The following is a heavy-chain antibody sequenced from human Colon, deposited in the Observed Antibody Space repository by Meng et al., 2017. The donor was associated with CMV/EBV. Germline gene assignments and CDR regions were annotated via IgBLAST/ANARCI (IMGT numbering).Heavy chain of an antibody. V-gene: IGHV4-4*07. CDR1: GGYITSYY. J-gene: IGHJ2*01. CDR2: MYTSGST. CDR3: AKEAPGGNYWYFDL. D-gene: IGHD1-26*01. Sequence: LQVSCPALVMPSDTPALTCTVSGGYITSYYWSWIRQPAGRGLEWIGRMYTSGSTNYNPSLKSRVTMSVDTSKKQFSLKLSSVTAADTAMYYCAKEAPGGNYWYFDLWGRGTLVTVSS.